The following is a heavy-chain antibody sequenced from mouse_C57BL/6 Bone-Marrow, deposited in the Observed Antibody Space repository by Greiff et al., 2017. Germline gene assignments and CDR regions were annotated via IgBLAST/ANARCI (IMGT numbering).Heavy chain of an antibody. CDR1: GYTFTSYW. J-gene: IGHJ2*01. D-gene: IGHD1-1*01. V-gene: IGHV1-59*01. Sequence: QVQLQQPGAELVRPGTSVKLSCKASGYTFTSYWMHWVKQRPGQGLEWIGVIDPSDSYTNYNQKFKGKATLTVDTSSSTAYMQLSSLTSEDSAVYYCARGRIYYYGSSYFDDWGQGTTLTVSS. CDR2: IDPSDSYT. CDR3: ARGRIYYYGSSYFDD.